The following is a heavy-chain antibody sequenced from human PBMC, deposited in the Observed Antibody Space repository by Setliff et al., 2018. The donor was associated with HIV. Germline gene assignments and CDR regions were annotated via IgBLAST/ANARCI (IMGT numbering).Heavy chain of an antibody. Sequence: GGSLRLSCAASGLTFSNCGMHWVRQAPGKGLEWVASIRSNGSNKYYADSVTSRFTISRDDSKNTLYLQMNSLRAEDTAVYYCARDHSAEILTGYKSYYYYMDVWGKGTTVTVSS. CDR3: ARDHSAEILTGYKSYYYYMDV. D-gene: IGHD3-9*01. CDR2: IRSNGSNK. V-gene: IGHV3-30*02. J-gene: IGHJ6*03. CDR1: GLTFSNCG.